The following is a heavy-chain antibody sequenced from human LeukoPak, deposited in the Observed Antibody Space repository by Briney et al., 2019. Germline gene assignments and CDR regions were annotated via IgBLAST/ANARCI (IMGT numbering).Heavy chain of an antibody. D-gene: IGHD4-23*01. CDR3: ARPEGNTVAYNWFDP. Sequence: PGGSLRLSCEGSAFIFSGHWMNWVRQPPGKGLEWIGEIYHSGSPNYNPSLKSRVTISVDKSRNHFSLNLSSVTAADTAVYYCARPEGNTVAYNWFDPWGRGTLVTVSS. CDR2: IYHSGSP. CDR1: AFIFSGHW. J-gene: IGHJ5*02. V-gene: IGHV4-4*02.